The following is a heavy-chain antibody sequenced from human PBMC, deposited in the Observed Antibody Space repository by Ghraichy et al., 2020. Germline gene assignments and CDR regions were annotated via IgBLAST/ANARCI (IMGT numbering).Heavy chain of an antibody. CDR2: IYIEDRT. CDR1: DFTVSTNY. V-gene: IGHV3-53*01. D-gene: IGHD3-10*01. J-gene: IGHJ3*02. CDR3: VRVYGSGTADVFDI. Sequence: GESLNISCAASDFTVSTNYVSWVRQAPGKGLEWVSIIYIEDRTYYADSVKGRFTISRDNSKNTLYLQMNSLRAEDTAVYYCVRVYGSGTADVFDIWGQGTTVTVSS.